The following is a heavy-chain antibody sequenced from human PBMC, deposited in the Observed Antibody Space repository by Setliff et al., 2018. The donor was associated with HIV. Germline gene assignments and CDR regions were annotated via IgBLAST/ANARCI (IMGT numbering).Heavy chain of an antibody. CDR2: IDPSGTYT. Sequence: PWGSLRLSCEASEFTLSRYSMSWVRQAPGKGLEWVSAIDPSGTYTYYADSVRGRFTISRDNSKNTLYLQMNSLRAGDTAVYYCSKVDSGHCDSSSCRDFDYWGQGTLVTVSS. V-gene: IGHV3-23*01. CDR1: EFTLSRYS. CDR3: SKVDSGHCDSSSCRDFDY. J-gene: IGHJ4*02. D-gene: IGHD2-2*03.